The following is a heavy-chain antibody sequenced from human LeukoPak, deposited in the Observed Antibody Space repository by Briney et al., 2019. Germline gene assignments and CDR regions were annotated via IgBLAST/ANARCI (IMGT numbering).Heavy chain of an antibody. CDR1: GGSISSYY. J-gene: IGHJ6*02. CDR2: IYYSGST. CDR3: ARQRSSSLHSYGMDV. V-gene: IGHV4-59*08. D-gene: IGHD6-6*01. Sequence: SETLSLTCTVSGGSISSYYWSWIRQPPGKGLEWIGYIYYSGSTNYNPSLKSRVTISVDTSKNQFSLKLNSVTAADTAVYYCARQRSSSLHSYGMDVWGQGTTVTVSS.